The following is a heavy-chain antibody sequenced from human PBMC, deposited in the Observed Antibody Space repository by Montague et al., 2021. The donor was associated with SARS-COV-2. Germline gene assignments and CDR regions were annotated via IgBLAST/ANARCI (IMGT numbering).Heavy chain of an antibody. J-gene: IGHJ4*02. D-gene: IGHD3-16*01. V-gene: IGHV4-4*02. CDR2: HSRDT. Sequence: HSRDTNYNPSLQSRFTISVDKSKNQFSLRLSSVTAADTAGYYCARISMLGAHRFWGQGTWVTGSS. CDR3: ARISMLGAHRF.